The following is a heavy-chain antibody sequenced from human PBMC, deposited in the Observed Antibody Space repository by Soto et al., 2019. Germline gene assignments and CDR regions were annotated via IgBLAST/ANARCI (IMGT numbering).Heavy chain of an antibody. Sequence: GDSVKVSCKASVFTSSGISWVRQAPGQRLEWMGWISTHNGNTIYAQKFQGRVIMTMDTSTTTVYMELRSLRPDDTAVYLCAREGILGLFDAYDLWGQGTMVTVSS. CDR2: ISTHNGNT. V-gene: IGHV1-18*04. J-gene: IGHJ3*01. D-gene: IGHD3-3*01. CDR1: VFTSSG. CDR3: AREGILGLFDAYDL.